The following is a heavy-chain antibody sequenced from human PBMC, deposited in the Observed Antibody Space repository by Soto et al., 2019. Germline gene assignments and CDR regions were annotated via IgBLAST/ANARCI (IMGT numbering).Heavy chain of an antibody. CDR2: IWYDGSNK. CDR3: ASGGIGGAVSRGFCDY. Sequence: QKYLVESGGGVVQPGGSLRLSCVASGSIFSGYGMHWVRQAPGKGLEWVAVIWYDGSNKYYADSVKGRFTISSDNSKNMLYFQIDSLRDDETAVYYCASGGIGGAVSRGFCDYWGQGTLVTVSS. J-gene: IGHJ4*02. CDR1: GSIFSGYG. V-gene: IGHV3-33*01. D-gene: IGHD1-26*01.